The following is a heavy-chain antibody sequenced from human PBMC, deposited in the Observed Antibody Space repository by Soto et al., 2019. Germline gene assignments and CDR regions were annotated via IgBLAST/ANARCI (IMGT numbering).Heavy chain of an antibody. CDR3: AKDIKQWLGPYYFDS. Sequence: EVQLLESGGGLVQPGGSLRLSCAASGFTFSSYAMSWVRQAPGKGLEWVSAISGSGGSTYYADSVKGRFTISRDNPKNTLYLQMNRLRAEDTAVYYCAKDIKQWLGPYYFDSWGQGTLVTVSS. CDR1: GFTFSSYA. D-gene: IGHD6-19*01. V-gene: IGHV3-23*01. CDR2: ISGSGGST. J-gene: IGHJ4*02.